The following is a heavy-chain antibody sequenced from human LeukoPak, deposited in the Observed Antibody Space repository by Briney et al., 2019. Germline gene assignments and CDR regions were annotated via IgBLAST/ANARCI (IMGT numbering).Heavy chain of an antibody. V-gene: IGHV3-30*04. CDR2: ISYDGSNK. D-gene: IGHD3-3*01. CDR1: GFTCSSYA. CDR3: ASGGWLLWGWFDP. J-gene: IGHJ5*02. Sequence: GGSLRLSCAASGFTCSSYAMHWVRQAPGKGLEWVAVISYDGSNKYYADSVKGRFTISRDNSKNTLYLQMNSLRAEDTAVYYCASGGWLLWGWFDPWGQGTLVTVSS.